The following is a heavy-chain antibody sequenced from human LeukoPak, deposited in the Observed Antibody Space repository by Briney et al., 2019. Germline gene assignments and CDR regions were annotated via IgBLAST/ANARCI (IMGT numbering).Heavy chain of an antibody. D-gene: IGHD6-19*01. CDR1: GDSISSGGYY. J-gene: IGHJ4*02. CDR2: IYYSGST. CDR3: VRRRSGSYIDY. V-gene: IGHV4-31*03. Sequence: PSETLSLTCTVSGDSISSGGYYWSWIRQHPGKGLEWIGYIYYSGSTYYNPSLKSRVTISVDTSKNQFSLKLSSVTAADTAVYYCVRRRSGSYIDYWGQGTLVTVSS.